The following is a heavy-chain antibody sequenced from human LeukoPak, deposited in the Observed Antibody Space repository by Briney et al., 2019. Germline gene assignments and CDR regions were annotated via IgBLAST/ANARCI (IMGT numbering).Heavy chain of an antibody. CDR1: GYTFTSYD. Sequence: ASVKVSCKASGYTFTSYDINWVRQATGQGLEWMGWMNPNSGNTGYAQKFQGRVTMTRNTSISTAYMELSSLRSEDTAVYYCWGYCSSTSCRNWFDPWGQGTLVTVPP. CDR3: WGYCSSTSCRNWFDP. J-gene: IGHJ5*02. V-gene: IGHV1-8*01. D-gene: IGHD2-2*01. CDR2: MNPNSGNT.